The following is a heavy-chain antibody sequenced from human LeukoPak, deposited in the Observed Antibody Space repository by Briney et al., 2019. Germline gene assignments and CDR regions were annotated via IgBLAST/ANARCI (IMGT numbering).Heavy chain of an antibody. V-gene: IGHV3-64D*06. CDR1: GFTLSRYA. CDR3: VKDGSGSYYTYYFDY. CDR2: ISSNGGST. D-gene: IGHD3-10*01. Sequence: GGSLRLSCSASGFTLSRYAMHWVRQAPGKGLENVSAISSNGGSTYYADSVKGRFTISRDNSKNTLYLQMSSLRAGDTAVYYCVKDGSGSYYTYYFDYWGQGTLVTVSS. J-gene: IGHJ4*02.